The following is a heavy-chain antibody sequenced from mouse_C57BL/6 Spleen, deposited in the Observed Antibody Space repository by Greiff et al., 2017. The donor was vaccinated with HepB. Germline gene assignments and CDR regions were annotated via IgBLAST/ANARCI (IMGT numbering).Heavy chain of an antibody. CDR2: IYPRDGST. V-gene: IGHV1-78*01. CDR1: GYTFTDHT. Sequence: VQLQQSDAELVKPGASVKISCKVSGYTFTDHTIHWMKQRPEQGLEWIGYIYPRDGSTKYNEKFKGKATLTADKYSSTAYMQLNSLTSEDSAVYFCAIMVTTKDYAMDYWGQGTSVTVSS. J-gene: IGHJ4*01. D-gene: IGHD2-2*01. CDR3: AIMVTTKDYAMDY.